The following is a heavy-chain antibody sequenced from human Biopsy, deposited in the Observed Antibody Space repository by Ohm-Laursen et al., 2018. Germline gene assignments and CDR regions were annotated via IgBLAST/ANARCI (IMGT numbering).Heavy chain of an antibody. CDR2: IYNTETT. V-gene: IGHV4-39*01. CDR3: ARHPTGFWFDP. Sequence: SDTLSLTCPVSGASVTSRSYYWSWVRQPPGKGLEWIGSIYNTETTFYNPSLKSRVTISVDTSTNQFSLTVSSVTAADTALYFCARHPTGFWFDPWGHGTLVTASS. J-gene: IGHJ5*02. CDR1: GASVTSRSYY.